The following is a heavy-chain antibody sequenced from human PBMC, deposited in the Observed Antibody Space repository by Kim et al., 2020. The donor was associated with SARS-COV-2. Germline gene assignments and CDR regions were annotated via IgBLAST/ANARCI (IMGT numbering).Heavy chain of an antibody. CDR2: INKDGSQR. D-gene: IGHD6-13*01. J-gene: IGHJ4*02. CDR3: ARSAEAWNPFGY. CDR1: GFTFSSYW. V-gene: IGHV3-7*01. Sequence: GGSLRLSCAASGFTFSSYWMSWVRQAPGKGLEWVAIINKDGSQRHYVDSVKGRFTISRDNAKTSLYLQMNSLRAEDTAVYFCARSAEAWNPFGYWGQGTLVTVSS.